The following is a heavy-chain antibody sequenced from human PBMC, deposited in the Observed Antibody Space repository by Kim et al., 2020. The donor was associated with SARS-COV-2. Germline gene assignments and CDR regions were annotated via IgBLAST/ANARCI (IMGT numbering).Heavy chain of an antibody. D-gene: IGHD5-12*01. CDR3: ARDNAEKWLPDKKYGYFDL. Sequence: SETLSLTCTVSGGSISSYYWSWIRQPPGKGLEWIGYIYYSGSTNYNPSLKSRVTISVDTSKNQFSLKLSSVTAADTAVYYCARDNAEKWLPDKKYGYFDLWGRVTLVTVSS. CDR1: GGSISSYY. J-gene: IGHJ2*01. V-gene: IGHV4-59*13. CDR2: IYYSGST.